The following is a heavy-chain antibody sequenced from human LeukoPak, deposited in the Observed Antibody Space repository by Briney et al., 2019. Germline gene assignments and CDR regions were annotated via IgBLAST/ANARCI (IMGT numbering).Heavy chain of an antibody. CDR1: GGSISSYY. Sequence: SETLSLTCTVSGGSISSYYCSWIRQPPGKGLEWIGYIYYSGSTNYNPSLTSRVTISVDTSKNQFSLRLTSVTAADTAVYFCARHGIWFGDTNRWFDPWGQGTLVTVSS. D-gene: IGHD3-10*01. J-gene: IGHJ5*02. CDR2: IYYSGST. V-gene: IGHV4-59*08. CDR3: ARHGIWFGDTNRWFDP.